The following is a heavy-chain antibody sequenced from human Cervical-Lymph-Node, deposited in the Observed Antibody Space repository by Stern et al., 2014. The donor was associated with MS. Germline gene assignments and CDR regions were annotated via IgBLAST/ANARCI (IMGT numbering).Heavy chain of an antibody. CDR2: FNPTGGST. D-gene: IGHD3-22*01. Sequence: VQLVQSGAEVKKPGASVKVSCKASGYTFTGYYMYWVRQASGQGLEWMGIFNPTGGSTTYAQTFQGRVTMTADTSTSTVYMDLSSLTSEDTAIYYCAPAGSGNSNYFDYWGQGTLVTVSS. J-gene: IGHJ4*02. V-gene: IGHV1-46*01. CDR3: APAGSGNSNYFDY. CDR1: GYTFTGYY.